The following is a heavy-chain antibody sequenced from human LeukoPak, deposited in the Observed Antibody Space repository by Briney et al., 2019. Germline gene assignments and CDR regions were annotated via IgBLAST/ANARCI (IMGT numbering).Heavy chain of an antibody. CDR2: ISPYNGNT. J-gene: IGHJ3*01. D-gene: IGHD1-26*01. Sequence: ASVKVSCKASGYTFTSYDIIWVRQPPGHGLEWMGWISPYNGNTNYAPNLQGRVTMTSDTSTNTAYMELRSLRSDDTAVYFCARSIVGADAFHFWGQGTLLTVSS. CDR1: GYTFTSYD. V-gene: IGHV1-18*01. CDR3: ARSIVGADAFHF.